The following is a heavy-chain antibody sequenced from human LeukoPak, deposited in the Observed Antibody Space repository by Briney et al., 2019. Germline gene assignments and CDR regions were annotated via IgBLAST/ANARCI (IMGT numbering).Heavy chain of an antibody. J-gene: IGHJ4*02. V-gene: IGHV1-46*01. Sequence: ASVKVSCKASGYTFTNYYMHWVRQAPGQGLEWMGLINPTGTSTNYAQKFRGRVTMTRDTSTTTVYTELSSLRSEDTAVYYCAREGSGGYFDYWGQGTLVTVSS. CDR2: INPTGTST. D-gene: IGHD2-8*02. CDR3: AREGSGGYFDY. CDR1: GYTFTNYY.